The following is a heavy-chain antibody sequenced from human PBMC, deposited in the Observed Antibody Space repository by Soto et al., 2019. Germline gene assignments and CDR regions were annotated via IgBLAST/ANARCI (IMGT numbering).Heavy chain of an antibody. V-gene: IGHV3-53*01. CDR2: IYGGGET. CDR1: GFTVSSSY. CDR3: ARQRCSGGFCYFPA. D-gene: IGHD2-15*01. J-gene: IGHJ5*02. Sequence: EVQMVESGGGLIQPGGSLRLSCAASGFTVSSSYMNWVRQAPGQGLEWVSVIYGGGETYYADSVKGRFSISRDNPKTTLYLQMNSLSGEDTAVYFCARQRCSGGFCYFPAWGQGTLVTVSS.